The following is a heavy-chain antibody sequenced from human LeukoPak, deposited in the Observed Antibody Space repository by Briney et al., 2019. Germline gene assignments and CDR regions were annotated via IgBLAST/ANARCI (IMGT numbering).Heavy chain of an antibody. Sequence: PSETLSLTCTVSGDSISSYYWSWIRQPPGKGLEWIGRIYTSGSTNYNPSLKSRVTISVDTSKNQFSLKLSSVTAADTAVYYCARDNDYYGSGSYSTHYFDYWGQGTLVTVSS. CDR2: IYTSGST. D-gene: IGHD3-10*01. V-gene: IGHV4-4*08. J-gene: IGHJ4*02. CDR1: GDSISSYY. CDR3: ARDNDYYGSGSYSTHYFDY.